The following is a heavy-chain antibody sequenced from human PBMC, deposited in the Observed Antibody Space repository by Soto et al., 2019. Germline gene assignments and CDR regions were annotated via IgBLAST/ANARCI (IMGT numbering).Heavy chain of an antibody. CDR3: AKDAVPYNGKWDWFDS. J-gene: IGHJ5*01. Sequence: DVQLLESGGGLVQPGGSLTLSCAASRFRFGDFAMSWVRQAPGKGLEWVSSIGGLGSDTYYADPVKGRFTISRDNSKSTLYLQMDGLRDEDTAVYYCAKDAVPYNGKWDWFDSWGQGTLVIVS. CDR1: RFRFGDFA. V-gene: IGHV3-23*01. CDR2: IGGLGSDT. D-gene: IGHD1-20*01.